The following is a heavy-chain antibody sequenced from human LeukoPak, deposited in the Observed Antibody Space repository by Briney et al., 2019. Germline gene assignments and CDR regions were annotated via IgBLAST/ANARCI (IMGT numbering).Heavy chain of an antibody. D-gene: IGHD3-22*01. CDR1: GCTLSSYS. CDR3: ARGTFYFGDNYLIRGYGQSFDS. V-gene: IGHV3-30*04. CDR2: VSYDCNNK. J-gene: IGHJ4*02. Sequence: PGGSLRLSCTASGCTLSSYSMHWVRQAPRQGLELVADVSYDCNNKYFADSVKGRFTISRDISKNTLFLQMNSLRPHDTDVYYCARGTFYFGDNYLIRGYGQSFDSWGQGTLVTVSS.